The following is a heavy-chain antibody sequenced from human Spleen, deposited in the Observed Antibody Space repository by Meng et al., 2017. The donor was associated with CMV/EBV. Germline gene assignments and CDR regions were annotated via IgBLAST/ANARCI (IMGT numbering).Heavy chain of an antibody. CDR1: AGTFSGYG. D-gene: IGHD3-16*01. J-gene: IGHJ4*02. Sequence: SVKVSCKPSAGTFSGYGINWVRQAPGQGLEWLAGTRNYGQTFQDRLIISTDESSTTAYMELNSLTSGDTAIYYCARGPPHGVYLDNWGQGTLVTVSS. V-gene: IGHV1-69*05. CDR2: TR. CDR3: ARGPPHGVYLDN.